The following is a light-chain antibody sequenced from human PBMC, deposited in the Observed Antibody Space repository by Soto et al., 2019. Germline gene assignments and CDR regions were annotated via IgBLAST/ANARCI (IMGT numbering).Light chain of an antibody. J-gene: IGKJ1*01. CDR1: QSVSSY. CDR3: QQRRYWPLT. Sequence: EIVLTQSPAILSMSPGERATLSCRASQSVSSYFAWYQQKPGQAPRLLICDASNRATGVPARFSGSGSGTDFTLTISSLEPEDFAVYYCQQRRYWPLTFGQGTKVEIK. CDR2: DAS. V-gene: IGKV3-11*01.